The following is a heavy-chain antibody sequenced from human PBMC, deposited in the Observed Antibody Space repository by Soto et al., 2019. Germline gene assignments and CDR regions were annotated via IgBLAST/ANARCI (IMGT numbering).Heavy chain of an antibody. Sequence: PSETLSLTCTVSGGSLSSYYWTWIRQSPGKGLEWIGYVYFSGNTNYKPSLKCRVTISIDTSKNQFSLRLASVTAADTAFYYCGSVRPSGYVLSWGQGTLVTVSS. CDR3: GSVRPSGYVLS. CDR2: VYFSGNT. D-gene: IGHD6-25*01. J-gene: IGHJ5*02. CDR1: GGSLSSYY. V-gene: IGHV4-59*01.